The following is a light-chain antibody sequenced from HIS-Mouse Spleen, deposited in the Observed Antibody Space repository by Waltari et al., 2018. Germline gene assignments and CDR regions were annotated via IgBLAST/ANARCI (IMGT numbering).Light chain of an antibody. V-gene: IGLV3-25*03. CDR2: KDS. CDR1: ALPKQY. CDR3: QSADSSGTGWV. J-gene: IGLJ3*02. Sequence: SYELTQPPSVSVPPGQTARITCSGDALPKQYAYWYQQKPGQAPVLVIYKDSERPSGIPERFSGSSSGTTVTLTISGVQAEDEADYYCQSADSSGTGWVFGGGTKLTVL.